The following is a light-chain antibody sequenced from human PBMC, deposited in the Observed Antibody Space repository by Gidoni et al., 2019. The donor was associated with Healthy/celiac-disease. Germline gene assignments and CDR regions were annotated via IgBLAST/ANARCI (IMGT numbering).Light chain of an antibody. CDR2: AAS. J-gene: IGKJ1*01. V-gene: IGKV1-39*01. Sequence: DIQMTQSPSSLSASVGDRVTITCRASQSISSYLNWYQQNPGKAPKLLIYAASSLQSGVPSRFSGSGAGTDFTITISSMQPEDFATYYCQQSYSTPPWTFGQGTKVEIK. CDR3: QQSYSTPPWT. CDR1: QSISSY.